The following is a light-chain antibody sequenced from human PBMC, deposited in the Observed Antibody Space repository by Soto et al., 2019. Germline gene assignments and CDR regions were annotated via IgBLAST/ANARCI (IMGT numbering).Light chain of an antibody. Sequence: QSVLTQPPSVSGAPGQRVTISCTGSSSNIGARYDVHWYQQLPGTAPKLLIYDNTNRPSGVPGRFSGSKSGTSASLAITGLQAEDEADYYCQSYDTSLSGYVFGTGTKLTVL. CDR3: QSYDTSLSGYV. J-gene: IGLJ1*01. CDR2: DNT. V-gene: IGLV1-40*01. CDR1: SSNIGARYD.